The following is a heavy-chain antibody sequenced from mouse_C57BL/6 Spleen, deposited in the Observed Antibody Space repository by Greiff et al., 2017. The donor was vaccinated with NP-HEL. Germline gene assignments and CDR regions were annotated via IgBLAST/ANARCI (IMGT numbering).Heavy chain of an antibody. V-gene: IGHV1-76*01. J-gene: IGHJ4*01. Sequence: VQLQQSGAELVRPGASVKLSCKASGYTFTDYYINWVKQRPGQGLEWIARIYPGSGNTYYNEKFKGKATLTAEKSSSTAYMQLSSLTSEDSAVYFCARRERGYAMDYWGQGTSVTVSS. CDR3: ARRERGYAMDY. CDR1: GYTFTDYY. CDR2: IYPGSGNT.